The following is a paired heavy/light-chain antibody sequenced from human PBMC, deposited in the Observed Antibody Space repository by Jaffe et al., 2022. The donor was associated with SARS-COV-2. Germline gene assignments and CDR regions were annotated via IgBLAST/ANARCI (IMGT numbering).Heavy chain of an antibody. CDR3: ARTVVTDFYHYYMDV. D-gene: IGHD2-15*01. CDR1: GDSISANY. Sequence: QVHLQVSGPGLVKPSESLSLTCSVSGDSISANYWSWIRQPPGKALEWIGYIYYNGITNYNPSLKGRVAMLVDKSKNEFSLRLTSVTPADTAMYYCARTVVTDFYHYYMDVWGKGTTVIVSS. J-gene: IGHJ6*03. V-gene: IGHV4-59*01. CDR2: IYYNGIT.
Light chain of an antibody. CDR3: QQYDNTPLT. V-gene: IGKV1-33*01. CDR2: DAS. CDR1: QEINNY. J-gene: IGKJ4*01. Sequence: DIQMTQSPSSLSASVGDRVTITCQASQEINNYLSWYQQKSGKAPILLIHDASTLQTGVPSRFIGSGSGTHFTFTISSLQPEDFATYYCQQYDNTPLTFGGGTKLQI.